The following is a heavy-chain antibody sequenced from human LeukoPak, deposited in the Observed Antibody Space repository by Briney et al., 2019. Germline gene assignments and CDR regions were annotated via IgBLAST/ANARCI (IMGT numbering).Heavy chain of an antibody. V-gene: IGHV4-4*07. D-gene: IGHD4-23*01. CDR1: GGSLSSYY. J-gene: IGHJ4*02. CDR3: ARAGSRWFYHFDY. CDR2: IYTSGST. Sequence: SETLSLTCTVSGGSLSSYYWNWIWQPAGKGLEWIGRIYTSGSTNYNPSLKSRVTMSVDTSKNQFSLKLSSVTAADTAVYYCARAGSRWFYHFDYWGQGTLVTVSS.